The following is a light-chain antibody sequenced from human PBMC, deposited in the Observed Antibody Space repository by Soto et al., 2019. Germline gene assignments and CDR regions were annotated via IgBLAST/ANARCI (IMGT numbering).Light chain of an antibody. J-gene: IGLJ1*01. CDR1: IANIGAAYN. CDR2: GNN. V-gene: IGLV1-40*01. Sequence: QSMKPQQPSVSDAPGDSVTISFTGSIANIGAAYNVDWYQQLPGTAPKLLIYGNNNRPAVVPARFSGSKSGTSASLDIAGLQSEDEGDYYCQSSDSSMSGHVFGNGTKVP. CDR3: QSSDSSMSGHV.